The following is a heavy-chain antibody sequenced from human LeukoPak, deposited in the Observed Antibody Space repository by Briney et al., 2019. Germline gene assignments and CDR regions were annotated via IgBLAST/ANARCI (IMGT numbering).Heavy chain of an antibody. V-gene: IGHV3-23*01. CDR2: ISGSGGSK. CDR1: GFTFSSYG. J-gene: IGHJ2*01. Sequence: PGGSLRLSCAASGFTFSSYGMSWVRQAPGKGLEWASGISGSGGSKYYADSVKGRFTISRDNYKNTLYLQMNSLRAEDTAVYYCAKRDGYNSGYCELWGRGTLVSVSS. CDR3: AKRDGYNSGYCEL. D-gene: IGHD5-24*01.